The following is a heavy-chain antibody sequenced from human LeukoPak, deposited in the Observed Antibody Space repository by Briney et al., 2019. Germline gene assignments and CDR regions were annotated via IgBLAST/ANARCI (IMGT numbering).Heavy chain of an antibody. Sequence: GGSLRLSCAASEFSVGSNYMTWVRQAPGKGLEWVSLIYSGGSTYYADSVKGRFTISRDNSKNTLYLQMNSLRAEDTAVYYCARDSGWTYYYDSSGYTPLGYWGQGTLVTVSS. D-gene: IGHD3-22*01. J-gene: IGHJ4*02. CDR2: IYSGGST. CDR3: ARDSGWTYYYDSSGYTPLGY. CDR1: EFSVGSNY. V-gene: IGHV3-66*01.